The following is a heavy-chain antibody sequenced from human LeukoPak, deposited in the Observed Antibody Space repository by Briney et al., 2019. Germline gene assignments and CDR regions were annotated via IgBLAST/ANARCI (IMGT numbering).Heavy chain of an antibody. CDR1: GFTFNNYA. V-gene: IGHV3-23*01. J-gene: IGHJ4*02. Sequence: AGGSLRLSCGASGFTFNNYAMNWVRQTPGRGLEWVCSIGGRGVTTIYAESVQGRFTVSRDNSKNTLYLQMNSLTAGDTAVYYCTTDRFWGQGALVTVSS. CDR2: IGGRGVTT. CDR3: TTDRF.